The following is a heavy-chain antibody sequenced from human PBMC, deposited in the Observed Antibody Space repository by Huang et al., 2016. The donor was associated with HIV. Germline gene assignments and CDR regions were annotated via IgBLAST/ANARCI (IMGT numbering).Heavy chain of an antibody. CDR1: GGSINYGRYY. CDR2: LYYTGKK. D-gene: IGHD3-3*01. J-gene: IGHJ2*01. CDR3: ARNHDFWRGRMFAISYFDV. Sequence: QMRFQESGPGLVKPSGTLSLTCNVSGGSINYGRYYWGWIRQHPGKGPEWVGSLYYTGKKHYDPSLKGRLTMSADTSKNQFSLNLSSVTAADTAIYYCARNHDFWRGRMFAISYFDVWGRGTLVTVAS. V-gene: IGHV4-39*01.